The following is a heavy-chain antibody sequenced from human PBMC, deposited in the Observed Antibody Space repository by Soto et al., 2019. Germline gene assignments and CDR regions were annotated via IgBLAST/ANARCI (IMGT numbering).Heavy chain of an antibody. Sequence: QEQPQESGPGLVKPSETLSLTCTVSGAPITTTKWWAWVRLPPGKALEWIGELSREGNRNSNPSLEGRFIMSLDQSKNHFSLTLTSVTAAYTAIYYCATQTISHAWGVWGRGTSVTVSS. CDR3: ATQTISHAWGV. D-gene: IGHD3-16*01. CDR2: LSREGNR. V-gene: IGHV4-4*02. J-gene: IGHJ6*02. CDR1: GAPITTTKW.